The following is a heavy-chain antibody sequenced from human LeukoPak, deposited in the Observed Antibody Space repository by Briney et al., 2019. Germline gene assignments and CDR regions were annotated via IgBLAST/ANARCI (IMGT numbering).Heavy chain of an antibody. CDR2: INHSGST. J-gene: IGHJ6*03. CDR3: ARVRFLEWLMSRYYYYMDV. D-gene: IGHD3-3*01. CDR1: GGSFSGYY. V-gene: IGHV4-34*01. Sequence: SETLSLTCAVYGGSFSGYYWSWIRQPPGKGLEWIGEINHSGSTNYNPSLKSRVTISVDTSKNQFSLKLSSVTAADTAVYYCARVRFLEWLMSRYYYYMDVWGKGTTVTVSS.